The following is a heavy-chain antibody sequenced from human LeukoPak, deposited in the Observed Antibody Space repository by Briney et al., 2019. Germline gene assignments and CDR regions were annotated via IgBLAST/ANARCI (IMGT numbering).Heavy chain of an antibody. Sequence: PGGALRLSCAASGFTFSSYGIHWVRQPPSKELEWVAVIWYDGSNKYYADYVKGRFTISRDNSKNTLFLQMNSLRAEDTAVYYCAREAAVAGKGGFDYWGQGTLVTVSS. CDR2: IWYDGSNK. CDR1: GFTFSSYG. V-gene: IGHV3-33*01. J-gene: IGHJ4*02. CDR3: AREAAVAGKGGFDY. D-gene: IGHD6-19*01.